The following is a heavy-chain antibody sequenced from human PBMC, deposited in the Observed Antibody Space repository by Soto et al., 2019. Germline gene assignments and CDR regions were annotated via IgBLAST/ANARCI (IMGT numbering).Heavy chain of an antibody. J-gene: IGHJ6*02. Sequence: SETLSLTCTVSGGSISSGDYYRSWIRQPPGKGLEWIGYIYYSGSTYYNPSLKSRVTISVDTSKNQFSLKLSSVTAADTAVYYCARGSLPVDLPYYDILTGYSQNYYYGMDVWGQGTTVTVSS. CDR1: GGSISSGDYY. CDR3: ARGSLPVDLPYYDILTGYSQNYYYGMDV. D-gene: IGHD3-9*01. V-gene: IGHV4-30-4*01. CDR2: IYYSGST.